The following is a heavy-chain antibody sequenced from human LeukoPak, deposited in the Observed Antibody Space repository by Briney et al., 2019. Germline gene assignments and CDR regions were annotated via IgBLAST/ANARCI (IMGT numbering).Heavy chain of an antibody. D-gene: IGHD5-24*01. Sequence: SETLSLTCAVSGSSIGTYSWSWIRQPPGKGLGWIGYIYTTGSTHYNPSLKSRVTMSLDTSKNQFSLRLSSVTAADTAVFYSARHRAEMATITDDAFDMWGRGTVVTVSS. CDR3: ARHRAEMATITDDAFDM. CDR1: GSSIGTYS. J-gene: IGHJ3*02. V-gene: IGHV4-4*09. CDR2: IYTTGST.